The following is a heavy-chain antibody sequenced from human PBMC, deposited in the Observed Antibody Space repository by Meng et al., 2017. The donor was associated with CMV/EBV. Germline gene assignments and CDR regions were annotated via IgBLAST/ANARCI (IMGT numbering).Heavy chain of an antibody. V-gene: IGHV5-51*01. CDR2: IYPGDSDT. CDR3: ARRMGSTSSSYWFDP. J-gene: IGHJ5*02. CDR1: GYSFTSYW. D-gene: IGHD2-2*01. Sequence: KVSYKGSGYSFTSYWIGWVRQMPGKGLEWMGIIYPGDSDTRYSPSFQGQVTISADKSISTAYLQWSSLKASDTAMYYCARRMGSTSSSYWFDPWGQGTLVTVSS.